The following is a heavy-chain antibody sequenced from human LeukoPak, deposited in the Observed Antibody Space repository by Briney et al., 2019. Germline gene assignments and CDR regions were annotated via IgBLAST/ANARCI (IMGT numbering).Heavy chain of an antibody. CDR2: IYASGPT. V-gene: IGHV4-4*07. J-gene: IGHJ5*02. CDR1: GGSMSNYY. CDR3: ARHDYNLAFDP. Sequence: PSETLSLTCSVSGGSMSNYYWSWIRQPAGKGLEWIGRIYASGPTNYNPSLKGRVTISVDMSNNLLSLKLSSVTAADTAVYYCARHDYNLAFDPWGRGTLVTVSS. D-gene: IGHD5-24*01.